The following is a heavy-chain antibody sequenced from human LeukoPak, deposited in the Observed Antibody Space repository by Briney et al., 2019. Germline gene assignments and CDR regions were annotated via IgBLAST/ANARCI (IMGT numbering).Heavy chain of an antibody. CDR2: ICPGDSDT. V-gene: IGHV5-51*01. Sequence: GESLKISCKGSGFSFTSYWIAWVRQMPGKGLEWMGIICPGDSDTRYSPSFQGQVTISADKSISTAYLQWSSLKASDTAMYYCARRSYYYDSGGYYYYFDYWGQGTLVTVSS. J-gene: IGHJ4*02. CDR1: GFSFTSYW. D-gene: IGHD3-22*01. CDR3: ARRSYYYDSGGYYYYFDY.